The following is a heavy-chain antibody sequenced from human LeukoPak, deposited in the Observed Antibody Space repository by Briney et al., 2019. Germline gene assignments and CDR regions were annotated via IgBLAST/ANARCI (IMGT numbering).Heavy chain of an antibody. J-gene: IGHJ4*02. V-gene: IGHV3-33*01. Sequence: QSGGSLRLSCAASGFTFSSYGMHWVRQAPGKGLEWVAVIWYDGSNKYYADSVKGRFTISRDNSKNTLYLQMNSLRAEDTAVYYCARDLAARPFDYWGQGTLVTVSS. CDR2: IWYDGSNK. CDR3: ARDLAARPFDY. D-gene: IGHD6-6*01. CDR1: GFTFSSYG.